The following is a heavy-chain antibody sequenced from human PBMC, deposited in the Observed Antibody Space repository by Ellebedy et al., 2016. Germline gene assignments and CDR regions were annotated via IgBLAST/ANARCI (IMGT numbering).Heavy chain of an antibody. J-gene: IGHJ3*02. Sequence: ASVKVSXXASGYTFTSYDINWVRQATGQGLEWMGWMNPNSGNTGYAQKFQGRVTMTRNTSISTAYMELSSLRAEDTAVYYCARDESRLRAFDIWGQGTMVTVSS. D-gene: IGHD6-25*01. CDR1: GYTFTSYD. CDR2: MNPNSGNT. CDR3: ARDESRLRAFDI. V-gene: IGHV1-8*01.